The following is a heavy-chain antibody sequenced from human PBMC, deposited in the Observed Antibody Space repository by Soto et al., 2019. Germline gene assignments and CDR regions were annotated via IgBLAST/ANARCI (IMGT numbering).Heavy chain of an antibody. J-gene: IGHJ5*02. Sequence: SETLSLTCTVSGGSISSYYWSWIRQPPGKGLEWIGYIYYSGSTNYNPSLKSRVTISVDTSKNQFSLKLSSVTAADTAVYYCARWELLGCWFDPWGQGTLVTVSS. V-gene: IGHV4-59*01. D-gene: IGHD1-26*01. CDR1: GGSISSYY. CDR2: IYYSGST. CDR3: ARWELLGCWFDP.